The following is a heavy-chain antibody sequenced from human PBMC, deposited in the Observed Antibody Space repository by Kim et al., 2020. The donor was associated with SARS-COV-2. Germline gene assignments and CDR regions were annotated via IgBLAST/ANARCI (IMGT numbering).Heavy chain of an antibody. J-gene: IGHJ6*02. V-gene: IGHV3-30*18. CDR2: ISYDGSNK. CDR3: AKFGYGDNPLLYYYYGMDV. D-gene: IGHD4-17*01. Sequence: GGSLKLSCAASGFTFSSYGMHWVRQAPGKGLEWVAVISYDGSNKYYADSVKGRFTISRDNSKNTLYLQMNSLRAEDTAVYYCAKFGYGDNPLLYYYYGMDVWGQGTTVTVSS. CDR1: GFTFSSYG.